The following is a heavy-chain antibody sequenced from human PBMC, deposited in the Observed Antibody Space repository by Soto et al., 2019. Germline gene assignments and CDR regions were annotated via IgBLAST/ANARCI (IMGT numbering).Heavy chain of an antibody. CDR1: RDAISDVADY. J-gene: IGHJ6*02. CDR3: ARDAPYYSGFDD. Sequence: SDALSLTGTVSRDAISDVADYSNWIRQPPETGVEWIASIDYSGSTYHNPSLNSRVVISADTSKNLFSLKLRFVTAADTGLYFGARDAPYYSGFDDWGQGTTVTVSS. V-gene: IGHV4-30-4*02. CDR2: IDYSGST.